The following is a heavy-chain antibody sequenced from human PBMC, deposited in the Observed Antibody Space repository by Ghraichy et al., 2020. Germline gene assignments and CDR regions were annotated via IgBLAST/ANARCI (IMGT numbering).Heavy chain of an antibody. CDR1: GGSFSGYY. CDR2: INHSGST. J-gene: IGHJ4*02. V-gene: IGHV4-34*01. Sequence: SETLSLTCAVYGGSFSGYYRSWIRQPPGKGLEWIGEINHSGSTNYNPSLKSRVTISVDTSKNQFSLKLSSVTAADTAVYYCARGPSYYDSSGYYPTPYFDYWGQGTLVTVSS. D-gene: IGHD3-22*01. CDR3: ARGPSYYDSSGYYPTPYFDY.